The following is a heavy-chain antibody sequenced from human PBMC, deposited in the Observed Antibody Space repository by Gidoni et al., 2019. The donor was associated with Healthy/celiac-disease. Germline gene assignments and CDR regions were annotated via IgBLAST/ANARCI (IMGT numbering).Heavy chain of an antibody. CDR3: ASFRRPQPYYYASSGYPHREEGMDV. D-gene: IGHD3-22*01. J-gene: IGHJ6*02. CDR2: IYHSGST. V-gene: IGHV4-4*02. CDR1: GGSISSSNW. Sequence: QVQLQESGPGLVKPSGTLSLTCAVSGGSISSSNWWSWVRKPPGKGLEWIGEIYHSGSTNYNPSVKSRVTITVDKSKHQFSLKLSSVTAADTAVYYCASFRRPQPYYYASSGYPHREEGMDVWGQGTTVTVSS.